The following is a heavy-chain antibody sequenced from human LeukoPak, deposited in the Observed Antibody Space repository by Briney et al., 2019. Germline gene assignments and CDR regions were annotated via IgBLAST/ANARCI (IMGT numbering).Heavy chain of an antibody. CDR1: GGSISSGDYY. Sequence: SETLSLTCTVSGGSISSGDYYWSWIRQPPGKGLEWIGYIYYSGSTNYNPSLKSRVTISVDTSKNQFSLKLSSVTAADTAVYYCARQFTAALNWFDPWGQGTLVTVSS. D-gene: IGHD2-15*01. CDR3: ARQFTAALNWFDP. V-gene: IGHV4-61*08. J-gene: IGHJ5*02. CDR2: IYYSGST.